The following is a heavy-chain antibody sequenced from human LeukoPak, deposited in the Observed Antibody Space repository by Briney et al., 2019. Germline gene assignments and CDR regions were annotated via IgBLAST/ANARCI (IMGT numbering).Heavy chain of an antibody. J-gene: IGHJ4*02. V-gene: IGHV4-38-2*02. CDR2: IYHSGST. CDR1: GYSISSGYY. CDR3: ARTFGGVIVIRD. D-gene: IGHD3-16*02. Sequence: SETLSLTCTVSGYSISSGYYWGWIRQPPGKGLEWIGSIYHSGSTYYNPSLKSRVTISVDTSKNQFSLKLSSVTAADTAVYYCARTFGGVIVIRDWGQGTLVTVSS.